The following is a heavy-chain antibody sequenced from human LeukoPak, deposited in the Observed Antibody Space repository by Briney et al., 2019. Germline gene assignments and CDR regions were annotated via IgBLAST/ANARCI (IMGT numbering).Heavy chain of an antibody. V-gene: IGHV4-38-2*02. Sequence: SETLSLICTVSGYSISSGYHWGWIRQPPGKGLEWIGSIYHSGSTYYNPSLKSRVTISVDTSKNQFSLKLRSVTAADTAVYYCARVVQSTDSSGFYLPEYFQHWGQGTLVTVSS. CDR2: IYHSGST. J-gene: IGHJ1*01. CDR1: GYSISSGYH. D-gene: IGHD3-22*01. CDR3: ARVVQSTDSSGFYLPEYFQH.